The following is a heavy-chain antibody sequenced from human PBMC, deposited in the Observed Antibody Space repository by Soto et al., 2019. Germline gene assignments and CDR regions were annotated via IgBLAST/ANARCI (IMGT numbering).Heavy chain of an antibody. V-gene: IGHV6-1*01. J-gene: IGHJ5*02. CDR3: AYSSGWDLNNWFDP. D-gene: IGHD6-19*01. Sequence: QVQLQQSGPGLVKPSQTLSLTCAISGDSVSSNSAAWNWIRQSPSRGLEWLGRTYYRSKWYNDYGVSVKRRITINPDTSKNQFSLQLNSVTPEDTAVYYCAYSSGWDLNNWFDPWGQGTLVTVSS. CDR1: GDSVSSNSAA. CDR2: TYYRSKWYN.